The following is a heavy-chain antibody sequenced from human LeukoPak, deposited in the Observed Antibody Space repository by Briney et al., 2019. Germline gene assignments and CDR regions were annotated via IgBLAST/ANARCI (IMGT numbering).Heavy chain of an antibody. J-gene: IGHJ1*01. CDR2: IYPGDSDT. CDR1: GYSFTSYW. V-gene: IGHV5-51*01. CDR3: ARLYYYDSSGYLGGEYFQH. D-gene: IGHD3-22*01. Sequence: KAGESLKISCKGSGYSFTSYWIGWVRQMPGKGLEWMGIIYPGDSDTRYSPSFQGQVTISADKSISTAYLQWSSLKASDTAMYYCARLYYYDSSGYLGGEYFQHWGQGTLVTVSS.